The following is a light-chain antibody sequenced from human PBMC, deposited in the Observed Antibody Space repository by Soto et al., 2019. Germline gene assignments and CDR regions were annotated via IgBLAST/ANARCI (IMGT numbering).Light chain of an antibody. V-gene: IGKV1-9*01. Sequence: IQLTQSPSSLSASVGASVTITCRASQGVSRYLSWYQQKPGRAPILLISAASTLQSGVPARFGGSGSGTDFTLSITSLQPEDFATYYCQQLNTYPVTFGRGTKVEIK. CDR1: QGVSRY. CDR3: QQLNTYPVT. CDR2: AAS. J-gene: IGKJ4*01.